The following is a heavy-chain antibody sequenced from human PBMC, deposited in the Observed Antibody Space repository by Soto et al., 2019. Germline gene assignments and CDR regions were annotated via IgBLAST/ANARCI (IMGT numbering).Heavy chain of an antibody. Sequence: QVQLVESGGGLVQPGRSLRLSCAASGFTFSTYAMHWVRQPPAKGLEWEAVLSYDGSNKDYAYSVKGRFTISRDNSKNPLYLQMNSLRAEDTAVYYCARVVPAAMYYYYGRDVWGQGTTVTVSS. CDR3: ARVVPAAMYYYYGRDV. V-gene: IGHV3-30*03. J-gene: IGHJ6*02. CDR1: GFTFSTYA. D-gene: IGHD2-2*01. CDR2: LSYDGSNK.